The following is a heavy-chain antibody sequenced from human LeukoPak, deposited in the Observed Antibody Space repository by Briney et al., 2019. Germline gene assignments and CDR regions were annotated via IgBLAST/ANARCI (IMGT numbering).Heavy chain of an antibody. V-gene: IGHV5-51*01. J-gene: IGHJ3*02. Sequence: GESLKISCKASGYTFSNYWIGWVRQMPGKGLEWMGIVYPGDSDTRYSPSFQGQVTISADKSINTAYLQWSSLKASDTAMYYCARTTPGVDAFDIWGQGTMVTVSS. D-gene: IGHD2-15*01. CDR1: GYTFSNYW. CDR3: ARTTPGVDAFDI. CDR2: VYPGDSDT.